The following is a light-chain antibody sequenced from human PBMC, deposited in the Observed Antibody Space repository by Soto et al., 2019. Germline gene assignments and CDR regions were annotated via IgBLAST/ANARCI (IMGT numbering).Light chain of an antibody. CDR2: DVT. J-gene: IGLJ3*02. V-gene: IGLV2-14*03. CDR1: SSDIGGYNS. Sequence: QSALSQPASVSESPGQSITISCTGTSSDIGGYNSVSWYQQHPGKAPKLLIHDVTNRPSGVSNRFSGSKSGNTASLTISGLQAADEANYYCSAYTNTTPLVVFGGGTKVTVL. CDR3: SAYTNTTPLVV.